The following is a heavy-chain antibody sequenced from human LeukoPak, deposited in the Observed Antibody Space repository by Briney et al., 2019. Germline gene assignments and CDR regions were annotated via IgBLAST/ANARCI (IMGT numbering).Heavy chain of an antibody. CDR2: IKSDGSET. J-gene: IGHJ4*02. D-gene: IGHD3-22*01. Sequence: GGSLRLSCAASGFTFSNYWMHWVRQGPGKGLMWVSRIKSDGSETSSAESLEGRFTISRDNGKNSLFLQMNSLRDADTAVYYCARGYDSGYYPPHLDYWGQGTLVTVSS. V-gene: IGHV3-74*01. CDR1: GFTFSNYW. CDR3: ARGYDSGYYPPHLDY.